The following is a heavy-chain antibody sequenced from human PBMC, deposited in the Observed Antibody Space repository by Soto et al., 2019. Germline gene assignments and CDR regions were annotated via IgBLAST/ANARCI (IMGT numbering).Heavy chain of an antibody. J-gene: IGHJ4*02. D-gene: IGHD6-13*01. Sequence: QVQLQESGPGLVKPSETLSLTCTVSGGSISSYYWSWIRQPPGKGLEWIGYIYYSGSTNYNPSLKSRVTISVDTSKNQFSLKLSSVTAADTAVYYCAREVRAAAGTGLIDYWGQGTLVTVSS. CDR2: IYYSGST. CDR3: AREVRAAAGTGLIDY. V-gene: IGHV4-59*01. CDR1: GGSISSYY.